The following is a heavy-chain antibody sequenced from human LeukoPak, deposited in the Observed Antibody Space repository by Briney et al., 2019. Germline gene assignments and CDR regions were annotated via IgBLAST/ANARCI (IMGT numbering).Heavy chain of an antibody. V-gene: IGHV1-69*05. CDR2: IIPIFGTA. CDR1: GGTFSRYA. J-gene: IGHJ5*02. D-gene: IGHD1-7*01. Sequence: ASVKVSCKASGGTFSRYAISWVRQAPGQGLEWRGRIIPIFGTANYAQKFQGRVTITTDESTSTAYMVLSSLRSEDTAVYYCARETTGTTFAAGFDPWGQGTLVTVSS. CDR3: ARETTGTTFAAGFDP.